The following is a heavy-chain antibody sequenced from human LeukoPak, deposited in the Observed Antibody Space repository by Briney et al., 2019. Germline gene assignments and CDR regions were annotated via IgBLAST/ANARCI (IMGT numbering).Heavy chain of an antibody. D-gene: IGHD3-10*01. CDR1: GGSISSSSYY. V-gene: IGHV4-39*07. Sequence: PSETLSLTCTVSGGSISSSSYYWGWIRQPPGKGLEGIGSIYYSGGTYYNPSLKSRVTISVDTSKNQFSLKLSSVTAADTAVYYCARLTKNDSGSYRFGKKKRGYMDVWGKGTTVTISS. CDR3: ARLTKNDSGSYRFGKKKRGYMDV. J-gene: IGHJ6*03. CDR2: IYYSGGT.